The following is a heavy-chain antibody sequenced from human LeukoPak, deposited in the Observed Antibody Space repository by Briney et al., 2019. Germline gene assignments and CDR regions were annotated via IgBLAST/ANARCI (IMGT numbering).Heavy chain of an antibody. J-gene: IGHJ3*02. CDR3: ANRGVPFGFDI. D-gene: IGHD3-10*01. CDR2: ISASGGST. V-gene: IGHV3-23*01. CDR1: GFTFSSNA. Sequence: GGSLRLSCAASGFTFSSNALGWVRQAPGKGLEWVSSISASGGSTYYADSVQGRFTISRDNSKNTLYLQMNSLRAEETAVYYCANRGVPFGFDIWGQGTMVTVSS.